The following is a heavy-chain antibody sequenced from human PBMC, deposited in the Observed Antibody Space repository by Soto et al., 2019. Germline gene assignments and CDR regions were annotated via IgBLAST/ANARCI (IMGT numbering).Heavy chain of an antibody. D-gene: IGHD3-3*01. Sequence: QTLSLTCAISGDSVASNSAAWNWIRQSPSRGLEWLGRTYYRSKWYTDYAESVKSRITINPDTSKNQVSLQLKSVTPEDTAVYYCTTGATSGRYVNCYYGIDVWGQGTTVTVSS. V-gene: IGHV6-1*01. CDR1: GDSVASNSAA. J-gene: IGHJ6*02. CDR3: TTGATSGRYVNCYYGIDV. CDR2: TYYRSKWYT.